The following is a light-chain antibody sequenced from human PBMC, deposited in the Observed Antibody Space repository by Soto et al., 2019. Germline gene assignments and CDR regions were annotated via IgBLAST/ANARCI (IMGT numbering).Light chain of an antibody. CDR3: QKYNRAPYT. V-gene: IGKV3-15*01. Sequence: EIVMTQSPATLSVSPGERATLSCRASQSVSSNLAWYQQKPGQAPRLLIYGASTRATGIPARFSGSGSGTEFTLTISSLQSEDFAVYYCQKYNRAPYTFGQGTKLEIK. CDR1: QSVSSN. J-gene: IGKJ2*01. CDR2: GAS.